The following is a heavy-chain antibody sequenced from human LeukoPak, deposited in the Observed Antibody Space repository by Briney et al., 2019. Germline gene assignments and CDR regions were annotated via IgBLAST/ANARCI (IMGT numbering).Heavy chain of an antibody. CDR2: IYHSGST. D-gene: IGHD3-16*01. CDR1: GYSISSGYY. CDR3: ARGETVYYDYVWGSQARHGHFDY. Sequence: SETLSLTCTVSGYSISSGYYWGWIRQPPGKGLEWIGSIYHSGSTYYNPSLKSRVTISVDTSKNQFSLKLSSVTAADTAVYYCARGETVYYDYVWGSQARHGHFDYWGQGTLVTVSS. V-gene: IGHV4-38-2*02. J-gene: IGHJ4*02.